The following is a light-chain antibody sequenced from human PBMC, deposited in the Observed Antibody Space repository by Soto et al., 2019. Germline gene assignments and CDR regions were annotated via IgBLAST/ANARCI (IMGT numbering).Light chain of an antibody. J-gene: IGLJ1*01. V-gene: IGLV2-14*03. Sequence: QSALTQPASVSGSPGQSITISCTGTSSDVGGYKYVSWYQHHPGKAPKLIIYDVTNRPSGVSNPFSGSKSGNTASLTISGLQPGDEDDYYCSSYTTSDTRQRVFANGTKVTFL. CDR3: SSYTTSDTRQRV. CDR1: SSDVGGYKY. CDR2: DVT.